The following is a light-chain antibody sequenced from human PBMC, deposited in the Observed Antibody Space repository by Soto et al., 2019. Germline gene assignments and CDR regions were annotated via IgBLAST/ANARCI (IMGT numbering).Light chain of an antibody. Sequence: EIVLTQSPGTFSLSPGERATLSCRASQSVGNNYLAWYQKKRGQAPRLLISGASRRATGVLDRFSGSGTGTDFSLTISRLEPEDSAVYYCQQYASSPLTFGQGTKVDIK. CDR2: GAS. CDR1: QSVGNNY. J-gene: IGKJ2*01. CDR3: QQYASSPLT. V-gene: IGKV3-20*01.